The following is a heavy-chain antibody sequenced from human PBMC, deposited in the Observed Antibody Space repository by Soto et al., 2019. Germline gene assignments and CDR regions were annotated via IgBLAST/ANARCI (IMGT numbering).Heavy chain of an antibody. CDR1: GGSFSGYY. CDR3: ARGGVAAAGVGN. Sequence: KQSQTLSLTCAVYGGSFSGYYWSWIRQPPGKGLEWIGEINHSGSTNYNPSLKSRVTISVDTSKNQFSLKLSSVTAADTAVYYCARGGVAAAGVGNWGQGTLVTVSS. D-gene: IGHD6-13*01. CDR2: INHSGST. J-gene: IGHJ4*02. V-gene: IGHV4-34*01.